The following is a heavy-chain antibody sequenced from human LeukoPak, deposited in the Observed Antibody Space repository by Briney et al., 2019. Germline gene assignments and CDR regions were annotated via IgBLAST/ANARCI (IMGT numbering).Heavy chain of an antibody. Sequence: GASVKVSCKTSGYTFTDYYIHWVRQAPGQGLEWMGIINPSGGSTSYAQKFQGRVTMTRDMSTSTVYMELSSLRSEDTAVYYCARVRGYSYDFDYWGQGTLVTVSS. CDR2: INPSGGST. CDR3: ARVRGYSYDFDY. D-gene: IGHD5-18*01. CDR1: GYTFTDYY. V-gene: IGHV1-46*01. J-gene: IGHJ4*02.